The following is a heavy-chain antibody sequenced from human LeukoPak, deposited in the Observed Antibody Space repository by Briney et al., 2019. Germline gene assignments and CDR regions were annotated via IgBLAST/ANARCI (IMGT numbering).Heavy chain of an antibody. V-gene: IGHV1-18*01. CDR3: ARTGYGSGSDDFDF. J-gene: IGHJ4*02. D-gene: IGHD3-10*01. CDR1: GYTFTSYD. CDR2: ISPHNGNR. Sequence: GASVKVSXKASGYTFTSYDINWARQAPGQGLEWMGWISPHNGNREYAQKFKDRVSMTTDTSTNTVYLELRSLRPDDTAMYYCARTGYGSGSDDFDFWGQGTLVSVSA.